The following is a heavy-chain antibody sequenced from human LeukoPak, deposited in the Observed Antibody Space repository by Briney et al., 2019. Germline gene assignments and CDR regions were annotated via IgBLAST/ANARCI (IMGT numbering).Heavy chain of an antibody. J-gene: IGHJ4*01. D-gene: IGHD6-13*01. CDR2: IRQDGSEK. Sequence: GGSLRLSCAVSGFTFTDYWMNWVRQAPGKELEWVASIRQDGSEKTYVDSVKGRFTISRDNTKNSLSLQLNSLRVEDTAVCYCARDGTAAGHYFDLWGQGTLVTVSS. CDR1: GFTFTDYW. CDR3: ARDGTAAGHYFDL. V-gene: IGHV3-7*01.